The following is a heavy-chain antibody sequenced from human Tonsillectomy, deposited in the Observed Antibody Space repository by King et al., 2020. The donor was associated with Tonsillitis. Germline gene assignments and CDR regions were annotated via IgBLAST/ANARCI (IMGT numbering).Heavy chain of an antibody. D-gene: IGHD3-22*01. V-gene: IGHV3-23*04. CDR3: AKVWAGHPPAMIVVDY. CDR2: MSGSGIST. J-gene: IGHJ4*02. CDR1: GFNFSSSV. Sequence: VQLVESGGGLVQPGGSLRLSCAASGFNFSSSVMSWVRQAPGKGLEWVSAMSGSGISTYYADSVKGRFTIPRDNSKNTLYLQMNSLRAEATAVYYCAKVWAGHPPAMIVVDYWGQGTLVTVSS.